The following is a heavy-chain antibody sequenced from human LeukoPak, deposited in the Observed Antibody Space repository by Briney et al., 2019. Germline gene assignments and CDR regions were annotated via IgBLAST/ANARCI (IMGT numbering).Heavy chain of an antibody. V-gene: IGHV4-59*01. CDR2: IYYSGST. CDR1: GGSINSFY. D-gene: IGHD4-17*01. CDR3: VRGVDYGDYSWFDP. J-gene: IGHJ5*02. Sequence: SETLSLTCTVSGGSINSFYWSWIRQAPGKGLEWIGYIYYSGSTNYNPSFKSRVTISIDTSKTQFSLKLSSVTAADTAVYYCVRGVDYGDYSWFDPWGQGTLVTVSS.